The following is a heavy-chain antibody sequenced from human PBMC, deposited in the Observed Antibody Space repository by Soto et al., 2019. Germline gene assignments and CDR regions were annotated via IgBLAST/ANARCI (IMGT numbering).Heavy chain of an antibody. CDR1: GFTFSSYA. CDR2: ISGRGGST. D-gene: IGHD3-10*01. CDR3: AKDLLLWFGELLGSMDV. Sequence: GGSLRLSCAASGFTFSSYAMSWVRQAPGKGLEWVSAISGRGGSTYYADSVKGRFTISRDNSKNTLYLQMNSLRAEDTAVYYCAKDLLLWFGELLGSMDVWGKGTTVTVSS. J-gene: IGHJ6*03. V-gene: IGHV3-23*01.